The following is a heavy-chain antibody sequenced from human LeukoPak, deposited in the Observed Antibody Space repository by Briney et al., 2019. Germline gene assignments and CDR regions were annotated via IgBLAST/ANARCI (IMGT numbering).Heavy chain of an antibody. CDR3: ARDMHSSGWYIAGYYYYGMDV. V-gene: IGHV3-30*04. J-gene: IGHJ6*02. CDR1: GFTFSSYA. CDR2: ISYDGSNK. D-gene: IGHD6-19*01. Sequence: GGSLRLSCAASGFTFSSYAMHWVRQAPGKGLEWVAVISYDGSNKYYADSVKGRFTISRDNSKNTLYLQMNSLRAEDTAVYYCARDMHSSGWYIAGYYYYGMDVWGQGTTVTVSS.